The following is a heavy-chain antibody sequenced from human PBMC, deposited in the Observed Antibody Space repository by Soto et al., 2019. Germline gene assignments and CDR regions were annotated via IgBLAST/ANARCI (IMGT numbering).Heavy chain of an antibody. J-gene: IGHJ5*02. V-gene: IGHV3-23*01. CDR1: GFTFSSYA. CDR2: ISGRGGST. D-gene: IGHD6-6*01. CDR3: TNGGDYSSSFNWCDP. Sequence: EVQLLESGGGLVQPGGSLRLSCAPSGFTFSSYALSWVRQAPGKGLEWVSTISGRGGSTYYADSVKGRFTISGDNSKNTLHLQRRRLGAEDTALYFCTNGGDYSSSFNWCDPWGQGTLVTVSS.